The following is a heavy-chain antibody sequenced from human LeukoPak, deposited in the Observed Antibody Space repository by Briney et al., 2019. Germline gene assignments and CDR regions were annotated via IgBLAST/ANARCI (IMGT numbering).Heavy chain of an antibody. V-gene: IGHV3-23*01. Sequence: GGSLRLSCAASGFTFSSYAMSWVRQAPGKGLEWVSAISGSGGSTYYADSVKGRFTISRDNSKNTLYLQMNSLRAEDTAVYYCAKEYYYDSSGYRSEAFDIWGQGTMVTVSS. J-gene: IGHJ3*02. CDR2: ISGSGGST. CDR3: AKEYYYDSSGYRSEAFDI. CDR1: GFTFSSYA. D-gene: IGHD3-22*01.